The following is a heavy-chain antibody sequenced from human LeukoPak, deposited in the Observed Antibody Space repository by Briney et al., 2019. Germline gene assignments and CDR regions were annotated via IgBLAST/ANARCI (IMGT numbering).Heavy chain of an antibody. V-gene: IGHV1-2*02. CDR1: GGSFRSYG. CDR3: ARDLNSSGYYYYY. D-gene: IGHD3-22*01. J-gene: IGHJ4*02. CDR2: INPNSGGT. Sequence: ASVKVSCKASGGSFRSYGLNWVRQAPGQGLEWMGWINPNSGGTNYAQKFQGRVTMTRDTSISTAYMELSRLRSDDTAVYYCARDLNSSGYYYYYWGQGTLVTVSS.